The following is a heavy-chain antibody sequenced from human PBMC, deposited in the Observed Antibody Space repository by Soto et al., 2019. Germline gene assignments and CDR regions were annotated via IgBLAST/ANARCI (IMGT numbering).Heavy chain of an antibody. CDR1: GYTFNTYF. V-gene: IGHV1-18*04. J-gene: IGHJ4*02. CDR2: TNAYSGES. D-gene: IGHD2-15*01. Sequence: QVQLMQSGAETRKPGASVRISCKASGYTFNTYFISGISWVRQAPGQGLEWVGWTNAYSGESNNARRFQGRITLTADRSTTTVFLELNNLRPDDSAVYFCTRDERQSCGRLGCYRYDFWGQGTLVTVSS. CDR3: TRDERQSCGRLGCYRYDF.